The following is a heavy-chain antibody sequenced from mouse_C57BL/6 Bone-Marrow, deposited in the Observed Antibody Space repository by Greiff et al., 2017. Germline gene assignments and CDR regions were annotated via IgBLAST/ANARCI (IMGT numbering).Heavy chain of an antibody. J-gene: IGHJ4*01. D-gene: IGHD2-3*01. CDR1: GYTFTSYW. V-gene: IGHV1-64*01. CDR3: ARLGDGYYDAMDY. CDR2: IHPNSGST. Sequence: VQLQQPGAELVKPGASVKLSCKASGYTFTSYWMHWVKQRPGQGLEWIGMIHPNSGSTNYNEKFKSKATLTVGKSSSTAYMQLSSLTSEDSAVYYCARLGDGYYDAMDYWGQGTSVTVSS.